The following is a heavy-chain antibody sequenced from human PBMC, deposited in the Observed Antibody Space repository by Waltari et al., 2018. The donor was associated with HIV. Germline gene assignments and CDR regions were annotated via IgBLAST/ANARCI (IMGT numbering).Heavy chain of an antibody. D-gene: IGHD3-9*01. J-gene: IGHJ6*02. CDR3: AVEEYYDTLTGPSRGMDV. Sequence: QVQLVQSGAEVKKPGASVKVSCKASGYPLTGYSMNWVRQAPGQGLEWMGWINPYSGVTNYAQKFQGRVTMTRDTSISTAYMELSRLRSDDTAVYYCAVEEYYDTLTGPSRGMDVWGQGTTVTVSS. CDR1: GYPLTGYS. V-gene: IGHV1-2*02. CDR2: INPYSGVT.